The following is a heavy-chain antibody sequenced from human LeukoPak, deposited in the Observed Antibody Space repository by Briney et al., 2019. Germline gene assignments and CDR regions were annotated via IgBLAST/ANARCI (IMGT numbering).Heavy chain of an antibody. CDR2: ISSSGSII. CDR1: GFTFSDYY. Sequence: GGSLRLSCAASGFTFSDYYMSWIRQAPGTGREWGSYISSSGSIIYYADSVQGRFTIASDNANNSLYLQMHSMRAENTAVYYCARDLMGIAYRGAFYYWGQGTLVTVSS. D-gene: IGHD6-13*01. V-gene: IGHV3-11*01. CDR3: ARDLMGIAYRGAFYY. J-gene: IGHJ4*02.